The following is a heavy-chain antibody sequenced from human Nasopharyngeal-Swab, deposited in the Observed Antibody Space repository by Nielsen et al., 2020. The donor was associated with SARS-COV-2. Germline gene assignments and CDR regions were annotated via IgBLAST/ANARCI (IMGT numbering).Heavy chain of an antibody. CDR1: GFTFSKFY. D-gene: IGHD6-13*01. CDR3: ARGGSSFPFDY. J-gene: IGHJ4*02. V-gene: IGHV3-7*01. CDR2: IKQDGSGS. Sequence: GGSLRLSCAASGFTFSKFYMSWVRQAAGKGLEWVANIKQDGSGSYYVDSVKGRFTTSRDDANNSLYLQMNSLRAGDMGVYYCARGGSSFPFDYWGPGTLVTVSS.